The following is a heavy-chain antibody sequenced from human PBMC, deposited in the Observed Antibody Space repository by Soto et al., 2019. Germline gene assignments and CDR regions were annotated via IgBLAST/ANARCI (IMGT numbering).Heavy chain of an antibody. V-gene: IGHV4-30-4*01. CDR1: GGSISSGDYY. CDR2: IYYSGST. D-gene: IGHD5-18*01. CDR3: ARALIQLWPHYYYGMDV. J-gene: IGHJ6*02. Sequence: SETLSLTCTVSGGSISSGDYYWSWIRQPPGKGLEWIGYIYYSGSTYYNPSLKSRVTISVDTSKNQFSLKLNSVTAADTAMYYCARALIQLWPHYYYGMDVWGQGSTVTVSS.